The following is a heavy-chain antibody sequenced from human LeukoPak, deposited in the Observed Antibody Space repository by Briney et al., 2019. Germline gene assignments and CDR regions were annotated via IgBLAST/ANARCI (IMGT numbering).Heavy chain of an antibody. V-gene: IGHV4-59*12. D-gene: IGHD5-18*01. Sequence: RPSETLSLTCAVSGDSISSDYWSWVRQPPGKGLEWIGSIYYSGSTYYNPSLKSRVTISVDTSKNQFSLKLSSVTAADTAVYYCARDGYSYAYYYMDVWGKGTTVTVSS. CDR2: IYYSGST. J-gene: IGHJ6*03. CDR3: ARDGYSYAYYYMDV. CDR1: GDSISSDY.